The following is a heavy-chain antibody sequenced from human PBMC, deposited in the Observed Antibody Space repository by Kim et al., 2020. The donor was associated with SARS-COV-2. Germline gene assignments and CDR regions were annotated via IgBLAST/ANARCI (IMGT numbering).Heavy chain of an antibody. D-gene: IGHD3-22*01. J-gene: IGHJ4*02. CDR1: GYSFTSYW. Sequence: GESLKISCKGSGYSFTSYWIGWVRQMPGKGLEWMGIIYPGDSDTRYSPSFQGQVTISADKSISTAYLQWSSLKASDTAMYYCASHGRDDSSGYPLDYWGQGTLVTVSS. V-gene: IGHV5-51*01. CDR2: IYPGDSDT. CDR3: ASHGRDDSSGYPLDY.